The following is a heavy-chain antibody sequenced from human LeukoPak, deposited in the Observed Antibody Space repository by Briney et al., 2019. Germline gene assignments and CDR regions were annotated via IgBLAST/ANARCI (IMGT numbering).Heavy chain of an antibody. CDR2: INPNSGGT. J-gene: IGHJ4*02. V-gene: IGHV1-2*02. Sequence: ASVKVSCKASGYTFTGYYMHWVRQAPGQGLEWMGWINPNSGGTNYAQKFQGRVTMTRNTSISTAYMELSRLRSDDTAVYYCARSIAAAGRRVDYWGQGTLVTVSS. CDR3: ARSIAAAGRRVDY. D-gene: IGHD6-13*01. CDR1: GYTFTGYY.